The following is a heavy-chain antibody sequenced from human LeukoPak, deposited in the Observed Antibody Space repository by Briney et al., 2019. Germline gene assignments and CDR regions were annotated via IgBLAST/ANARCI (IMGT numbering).Heavy chain of an antibody. CDR2: IIPIFGTA. V-gene: IGHV1-69*06. J-gene: IGHJ5*02. D-gene: IGHD3-9*01. CDR1: GGTFSSYA. Sequence: SVKVSCKASGGTFSSYAISWVRQAPGQGLEWMGGIIPIFGTANYAQKFQGSVTITADKSTSTAYMELSSLRSEDTAVYYCARDGLRYFDWFQSYNWFDPWGQGTLVTVSS. CDR3: ARDGLRYFDWFQSYNWFDP.